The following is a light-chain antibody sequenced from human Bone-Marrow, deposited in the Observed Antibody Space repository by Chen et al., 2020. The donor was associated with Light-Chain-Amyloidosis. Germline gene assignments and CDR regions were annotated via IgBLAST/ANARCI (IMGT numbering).Light chain of an antibody. CDR3: QQSYSMSSIT. J-gene: IGKJ5*01. V-gene: IGKV1-39*01. CDR1: QRISNY. CDR2: AAS. Sequence: DIQMTQSPSSLSASVGDRVTITCRASQRISNYLNWYQQKPGKAPKLLIHAASTLQSGVPLRFSGSGSGTDFILTISSVQPEDFAIYYCQQSYSMSSITFGQGTRQEI.